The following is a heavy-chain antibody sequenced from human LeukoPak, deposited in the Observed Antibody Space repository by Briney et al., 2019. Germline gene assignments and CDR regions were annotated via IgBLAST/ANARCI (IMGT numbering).Heavy chain of an antibody. CDR3: TGARTLLTLAAAGPPLWYYYMDV. CDR2: IRSTAYGGTT. J-gene: IGHJ6*03. V-gene: IGHV3-49*04. D-gene: IGHD6-13*01. Sequence: SLRLSCTASRFTFGDSAMSWVRQAPGKGLEWVGFIRSTAYGGTTDYVASVTGRFTISRDDSKTIAYLQMNSLKSEDTAVYYCTGARTLLTLAAAGPPLWYYYMDVWGKGTTVTVSS. CDR1: RFTFGDSA.